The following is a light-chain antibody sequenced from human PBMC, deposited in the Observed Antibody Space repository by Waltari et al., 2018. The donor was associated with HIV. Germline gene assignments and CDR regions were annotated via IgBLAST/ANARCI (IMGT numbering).Light chain of an antibody. CDR1: QSVSSSS. CDR3: QQYGRT. J-gene: IGKJ1*01. Sequence: EIVLTQSPGTLSLSPGERATLSCRASQSVSSSSLAWYQQKPGQSPRLLIYGAASRATGIPDRFSGSGSGTDFTLTISRLEPEDFAVYYCQQYGRTFGQGTKVEIK. CDR2: GAA. V-gene: IGKV3-20*01.